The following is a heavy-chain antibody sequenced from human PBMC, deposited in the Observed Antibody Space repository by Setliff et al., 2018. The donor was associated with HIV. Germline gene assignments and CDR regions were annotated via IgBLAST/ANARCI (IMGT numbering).Heavy chain of an antibody. CDR2: TKQDGGEK. CDR1: GFTFSSYW. J-gene: IGHJ6*03. Sequence: PGGSLRLSCAASGFTFSSYWINWVRQAPGKGLEWVANTKQDGGEKYYVDSVKGRFSMSRDNAKNSLYLQMNSLGAEDTAVYYCARGRRVSSNYYYYYYMDVWGKGTTVTVSS. V-gene: IGHV3-7*03. D-gene: IGHD2-2*01. CDR3: ARGRRVSSNYYYYYYMDV.